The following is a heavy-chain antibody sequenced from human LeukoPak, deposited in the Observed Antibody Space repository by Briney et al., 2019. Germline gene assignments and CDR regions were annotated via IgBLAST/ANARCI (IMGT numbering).Heavy chain of an antibody. CDR3: ARDTPTHTMLNAFDI. D-gene: IGHD3-10*02. V-gene: IGHV4-30-2*01. Sequence: KPSETLSLTCTVSGGSIMVAAYSWSWIRQPPGKGLEWIGYIYYSGRSYYNPSLKSRVTISLDRSENQFSLKLSSVTAADTAVYYCARDTPTHTMLNAFDIWGQGTMVTVSS. CDR2: IYYSGRS. CDR1: GGSIMVAAYS. J-gene: IGHJ3*02.